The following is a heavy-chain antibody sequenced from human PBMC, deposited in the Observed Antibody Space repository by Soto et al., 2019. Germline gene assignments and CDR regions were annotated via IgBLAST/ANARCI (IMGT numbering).Heavy chain of an antibody. J-gene: IGHJ4*02. Sequence: LSLTCTVSGGSISSGDYYWSRIRQPPGKGLEWIGYIYYSGSTYYNPSLKSRVTISVDTSKNQFSLKLSSVTAADTAVYYCAIDRPYYYDSSGYHQWGQGTLVTVSS. D-gene: IGHD3-22*01. CDR2: IYYSGST. CDR1: GGSISSGDYY. CDR3: AIDRPYYYDSSGYHQ. V-gene: IGHV4-30-4*01.